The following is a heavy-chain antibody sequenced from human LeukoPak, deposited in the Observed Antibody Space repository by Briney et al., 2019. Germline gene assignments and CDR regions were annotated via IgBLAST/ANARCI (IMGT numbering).Heavy chain of an antibody. D-gene: IGHD1-1*01. J-gene: IGHJ4*02. CDR2: IKEDGTEK. CDR3: VRESRPGGAMGLYHNLDY. CDR1: GFTFSDFW. Sequence: PEGSLRLSCAGSGFTFSDFWMPWVRQTPGKGLEWVANIKEDGTEKNLVDSVKGRFTISRDNTKNLLFLEMNNLRGDDTAIYYCVRESRPGGAMGLYHNLDYWGQGTLVAVSS. V-gene: IGHV3-7*01.